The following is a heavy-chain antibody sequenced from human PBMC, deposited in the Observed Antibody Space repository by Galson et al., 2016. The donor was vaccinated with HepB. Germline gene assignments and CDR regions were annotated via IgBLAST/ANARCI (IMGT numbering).Heavy chain of an antibody. CDR3: AREEMEDYADWDYYGMDL. V-gene: IGHV1-2*02. CDR1: GYTFTGYY. D-gene: IGHD4-17*01. J-gene: IGHJ6*04. CDR2: INPNNGDT. Sequence: SVKVSCKASGYTFTGYYMHWVRQAPGQGLEWMGWINPNNGDTNYAQKFQDRVTMTRDTSISTAYMELCSLTSDDTAVYYCAREEMEDYADWDYYGMDLWGKGTTVTVSS.